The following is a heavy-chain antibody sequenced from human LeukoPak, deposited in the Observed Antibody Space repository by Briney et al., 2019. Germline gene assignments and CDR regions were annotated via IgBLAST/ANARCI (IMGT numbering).Heavy chain of an antibody. CDR1: GGTFSSYA. V-gene: IGHV1-69*13. J-gene: IGHJ6*03. D-gene: IGHD1-7*01. CDR3: ARVWSLANYGYYYYYMDV. Sequence: SVKVSCKASGGTFSSYAISWVRQAPGQGLEWMGGIIPIFGTANYAQKFQGRVTITADESTGTAYMELSSLRSEDTAVYYCARVWSLANYGYYYYYMDVWGKGTTVTVSS. CDR2: IIPIFGTA.